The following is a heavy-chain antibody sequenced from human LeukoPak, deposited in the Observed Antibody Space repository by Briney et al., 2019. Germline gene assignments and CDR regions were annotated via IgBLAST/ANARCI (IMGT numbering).Heavy chain of an antibody. Sequence: SETLSLTCTVSGGSISSDYWSWIRQPPGRGLEWIGYIYTDGSTNYNPSLKSRVTISVDTSKDQFALKLSSVTAADTAVYYCAKSYYDYSTYYSYYFNLWGQGALVTVSS. CDR2: IYTDGST. CDR1: GGSISSDY. J-gene: IGHJ4*02. D-gene: IGHD3-22*01. CDR3: AKSYYDYSTYYSYYFNL. V-gene: IGHV4-4*09.